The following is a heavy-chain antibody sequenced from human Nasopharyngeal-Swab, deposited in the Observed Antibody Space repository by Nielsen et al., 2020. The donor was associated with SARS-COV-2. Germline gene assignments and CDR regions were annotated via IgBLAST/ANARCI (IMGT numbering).Heavy chain of an antibody. CDR3: ARGNRPVAFDI. Sequence: GASLQISCAASGFTFSSYWMHWVRQAPGKGLVWVSRINSNGSSTSYADSVKGRFTISRDNSKNTLYLQMNSLRAEDTAVYYCARGNRPVAFDIWGQGTMVTVSS. CDR1: GFTFSSYW. CDR2: INSNGSST. V-gene: IGHV3-74*01. J-gene: IGHJ3*02. D-gene: IGHD2/OR15-2a*01.